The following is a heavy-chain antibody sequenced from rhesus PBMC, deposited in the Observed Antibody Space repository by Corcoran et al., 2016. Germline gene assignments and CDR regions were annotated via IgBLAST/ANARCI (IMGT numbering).Heavy chain of an antibody. D-gene: IGHD4-35*01. J-gene: IGHJ2*01. CDR2: IFGSPTPT. CDR1: GGSISDSYR. V-gene: IGHV4S10*01. CDR3: ARRTNYANDWYFDI. Sequence: QVQLQESGPGVVKPSETLSLTCAVSGGSISDSYRWSWIRQPPGKGLEWIGYIFGSPTPTNYNPSLKSRVTISKDTSKNQFSLILTSVTAADTAIYYCARRTNYANDWYFDIWGPGTPISISS.